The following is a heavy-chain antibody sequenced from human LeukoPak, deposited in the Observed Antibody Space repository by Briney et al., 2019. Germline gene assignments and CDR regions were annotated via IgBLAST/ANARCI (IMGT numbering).Heavy chain of an antibody. D-gene: IGHD7-27*01. J-gene: IGHJ4*02. CDR3: ARDKTGVRY. Sequence: SETLSLTCTVSGGSVSSGSYYWSWIRQPPGKGLEWMGYIYYSGSTNYNPSLKSRVTISVDTSKNQFSLKLSSVTAADTAMYYCARDKTGVRYWGQGTLVTVSS. CDR2: IYYSGST. CDR1: GGSVSSGSYY. V-gene: IGHV4-61*01.